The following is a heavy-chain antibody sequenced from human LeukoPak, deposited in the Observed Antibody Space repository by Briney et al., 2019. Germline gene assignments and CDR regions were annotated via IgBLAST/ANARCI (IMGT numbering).Heavy chain of an antibody. CDR2: IIPILGIA. CDR3: ARDLAYYYGSGSENDY. J-gene: IGHJ4*02. CDR1: GGTFSSYA. D-gene: IGHD3-10*01. V-gene: IGHV1-69*04. Sequence: SVKVSCKASGGTFSSYAISWVRQAPGQGLEWMGRIIPILGIANYAQKFQGRVTITADKSTSTAYMEQSSLRSEDTAVYYCARDLAYYYGSGSENDYWGQGTLVTVSS.